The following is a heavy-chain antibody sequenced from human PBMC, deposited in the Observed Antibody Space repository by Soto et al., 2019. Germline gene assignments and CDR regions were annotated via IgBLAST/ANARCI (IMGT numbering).Heavy chain of an antibody. Sequence: EMQLMESGGGLVQPGGSLRLSCVVSGFTFSDHYMDWVRQAPGKGLEWVGRSRNKAAGYTTEYAPSVRGRFTVSRDDSQNPPYLQMNSLKTEDPAVYYCVRGKKSFDVWGQGTLVNVSS. CDR1: GFTFSDHY. V-gene: IGHV3-72*01. CDR2: SRNKAAGYTT. J-gene: IGHJ3*01. CDR3: VRGKKSFDV.